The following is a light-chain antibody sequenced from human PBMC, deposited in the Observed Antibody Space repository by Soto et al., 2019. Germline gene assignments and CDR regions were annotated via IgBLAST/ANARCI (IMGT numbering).Light chain of an antibody. CDR2: SNN. CDR3: AAWDDSLNGYV. V-gene: IGLV1-44*01. CDR1: SSNIGSNT. Sequence: QSALTQPPSASXTPGQRVTISCSGRSSNIGSNTVNWYQQLPGTAPKLLIYSNNQRPSGVPDRFSGSKSGTSASLAIRGLQSEDEADYYCAAWDDSLNGYVFGTGTKVTVL. J-gene: IGLJ1*01.